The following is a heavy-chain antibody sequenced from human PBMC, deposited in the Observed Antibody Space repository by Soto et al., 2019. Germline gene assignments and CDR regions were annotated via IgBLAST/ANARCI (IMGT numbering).Heavy chain of an antibody. CDR3: ARAGAAPYYYYGMDG. D-gene: IGHD2-15*01. V-gene: IGHV1-18*01. Sequence: ASVKVSYKASGYTFSTSGMSWLRQAPGQGLEWMGWISTYNGDTNDAPKFQDRVTMTSDTSTSTVYMELRSLRSDDTAVYYCARAGAAPYYYYGMDGWGQGTWVTGSS. CDR1: GYTFSTSG. J-gene: IGHJ6*02. CDR2: ISTYNGDT.